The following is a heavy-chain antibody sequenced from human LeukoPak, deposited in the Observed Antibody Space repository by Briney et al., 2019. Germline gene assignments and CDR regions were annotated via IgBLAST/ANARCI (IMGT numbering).Heavy chain of an antibody. V-gene: IGHV3-20*04. Sequence: PGGSLRLSCAASGFTPDLHGMSWVRHAPGKGLDLVSGINWNGGSTGYADSVKGRFTISRDNAKNSLYLQMNSLRVEDTALYYCAREGGSGSYYAIDYWGQGTLVTVSS. CDR1: GFTPDLHG. CDR2: INWNGGST. D-gene: IGHD3-10*01. CDR3: AREGGSGSYYAIDY. J-gene: IGHJ4*02.